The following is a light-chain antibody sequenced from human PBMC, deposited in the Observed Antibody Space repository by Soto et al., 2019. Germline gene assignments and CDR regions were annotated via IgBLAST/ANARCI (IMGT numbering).Light chain of an antibody. V-gene: IGKV1-5*01. CDR2: DAS. J-gene: IGKJ1*01. Sequence: DIQMTQSPSTLSASVGDRVTITCRASQSISNWLAWYQQKPGKAPNLLIYDASTLEGGVPSRFSGSGSGTYFTLTISILQPDCFANYYCQQYGFYSTFGQGTKVEIK. CDR3: QQYGFYST. CDR1: QSISNW.